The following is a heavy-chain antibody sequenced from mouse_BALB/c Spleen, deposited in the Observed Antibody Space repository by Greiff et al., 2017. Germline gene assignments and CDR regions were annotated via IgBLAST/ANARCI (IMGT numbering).Heavy chain of an antibody. CDR2: ISYDGSN. CDR3: ARENPSYYGFDY. CDR1: GYSITSGYY. Sequence: EVKLQESGPGLVKPSQSLSLTCSVTGYSITSGYYWNWIRQFPGNKLEWMGYISYDGSNNYNPSLKNRISITRDTSKNQFFLKLNSVTTEDTATYYCARENPSYYGFDYWGQGTTLTVSS. V-gene: IGHV3-6*02. J-gene: IGHJ2*01. D-gene: IGHD2-10*01.